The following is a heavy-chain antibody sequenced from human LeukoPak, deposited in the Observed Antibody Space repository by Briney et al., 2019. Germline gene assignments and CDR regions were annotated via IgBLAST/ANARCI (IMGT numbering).Heavy chain of an antibody. CDR2: IYYSGST. Sequence: SETLSLTCTVSGGSISSGGYYWSWIRQHPGKGLEWIGYIYYSGSTYYNPSLKSRVTISVDTSKNQFSLKLSSVTAADTAVYYCARARYSSSFYYFDYWGQGTLVTASS. CDR1: GGSISSGGYY. CDR3: ARARYSSSFYYFDY. J-gene: IGHJ4*02. V-gene: IGHV4-31*03. D-gene: IGHD6-13*01.